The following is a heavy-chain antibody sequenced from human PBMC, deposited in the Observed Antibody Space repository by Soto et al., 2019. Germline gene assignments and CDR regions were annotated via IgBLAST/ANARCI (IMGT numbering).Heavy chain of an antibody. CDR1: GVTFSSYA. Sequence: SAKVSCKASGVTFSSYAICWVRQSPGQGLEWMGGIIPIFGTANYAQKFQGRVTITADESTSTAYMELSSLRSEDTAVYYCARGNHCSGGSCYLGRYYGMDVWGQGTTVTVSS. D-gene: IGHD2-15*01. V-gene: IGHV1-69*13. CDR2: IIPIFGTA. J-gene: IGHJ6*02. CDR3: ARGNHCSGGSCYLGRYYGMDV.